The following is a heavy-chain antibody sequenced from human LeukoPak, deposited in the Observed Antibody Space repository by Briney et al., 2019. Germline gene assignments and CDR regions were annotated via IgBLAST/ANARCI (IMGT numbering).Heavy chain of an antibody. J-gene: IGHJ5*02. D-gene: IGHD2-2*01. CDR1: GYTFTGYY. CDR2: INPNSGGT. V-gene: IGHV1-2*02. Sequence: ASVKVSCKASGYTFTGYYMHWVRQAPGQGLEWMGWINPNSGGTNYAQKFQGRLTMTRDTSISIAYMELSRLRSDDTAVYYCATVVPAAMGWFDPWGQGTLVTVSS. CDR3: ATVVPAAMGWFDP.